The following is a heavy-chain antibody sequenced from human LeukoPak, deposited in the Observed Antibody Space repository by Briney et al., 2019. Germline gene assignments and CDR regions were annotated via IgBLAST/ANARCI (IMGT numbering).Heavy chain of an antibody. CDR3: ARARHSSWSSYYYYGMDV. J-gene: IGHJ6*02. Sequence: GGFLRLSCAASGFTFSSYDMHWVRQATGKGLEWVSAIGTAGDTYYPGSVKGRFTISRENAKNSLYLQMNSLRAGDTAVYYCARARHSSWSSYYYYGMDVWGQGTTVTVSS. V-gene: IGHV3-13*01. CDR2: IGTAGDT. CDR1: GFTFSSYD. D-gene: IGHD6-13*01.